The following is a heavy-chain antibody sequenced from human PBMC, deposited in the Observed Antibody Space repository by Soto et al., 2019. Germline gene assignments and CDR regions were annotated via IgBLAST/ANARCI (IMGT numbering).Heavy chain of an antibody. CDR2: IIPIFGTA. J-gene: IGHJ6*02. V-gene: IGHV1-69*01. Sequence: QVQLVQSGAEVKKPGSSVKVSCKASGGTFSSYAISWVRQAPGQGLEWMGGIIPIFGTANYAQKFQGRVTTTAAESTSTDYMELSSLGSDDTAVYYCGRSRTAWLSIFAPNDYSYGMDVWGQGTTVTVSS. CDR3: GRSRTAWLSIFAPNDYSYGMDV. CDR1: GGTFSSYA. D-gene: IGHD6-19*01.